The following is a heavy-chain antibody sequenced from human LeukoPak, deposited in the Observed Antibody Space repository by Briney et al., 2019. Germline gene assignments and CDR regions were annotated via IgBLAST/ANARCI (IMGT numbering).Heavy chain of an antibody. Sequence: SETLSLTCSVSGDSISSARNYWGWIRQSPGKGLEWLASVYSSGSTHSNPSLTSRVSISIDMSKNQFSLKLYSVTASDAAIYYCARHLSGTAMAHYFDFWGQGTLITVSS. V-gene: IGHV4-39*01. CDR3: ARHLSGTAMAHYFDF. CDR1: GDSISSARNY. CDR2: VYSSGST. D-gene: IGHD5-18*01. J-gene: IGHJ4*02.